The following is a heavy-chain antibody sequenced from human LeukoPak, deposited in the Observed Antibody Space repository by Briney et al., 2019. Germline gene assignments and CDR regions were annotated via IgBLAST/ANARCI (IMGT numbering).Heavy chain of an antibody. J-gene: IGHJ4*02. V-gene: IGHV3-30-3*01. CDR1: GFTFSNYA. D-gene: IGHD3-16*01. CDR3: ARDQGGPLDY. Sequence: GKSLRLSCAASGFTFSNYAMHWVRQAPGKGLEWVAGISYAGSNKYYADSVKGRFTISRDNSKNTLYLQMNSLRAEDTAVYYCARDQGGPLDYWGQGTLVTVSS. CDR2: ISYAGSNK.